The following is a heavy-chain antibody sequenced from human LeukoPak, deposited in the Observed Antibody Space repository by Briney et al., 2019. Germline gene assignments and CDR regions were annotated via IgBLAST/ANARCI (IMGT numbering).Heavy chain of an antibody. D-gene: IGHD4-11*01. Sequence: PGRSLRLSCTTSGFTFSHYAMHWVRQAPGKGLEWVAVIWNDGSDKYYGDSVKGRFTISRDNSKKTVYLQLSSLRVEDTVVYYCAKDAERGFDFSNSLQSWGQGTLVTVSS. CDR1: GFTFSHYA. V-gene: IGHV3-33*06. CDR3: AKDAERGFDFSNSLQS. J-gene: IGHJ4*02. CDR2: IWNDGSDK.